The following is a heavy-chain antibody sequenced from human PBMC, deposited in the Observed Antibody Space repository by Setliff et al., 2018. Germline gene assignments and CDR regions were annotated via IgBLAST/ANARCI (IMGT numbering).Heavy chain of an antibody. Sequence: SETLSLTCTVSGGSISSSSYDWGWIRQPPGKGLEWIGSIYYSGSTYYNPSLKSRVTISVDTSKNQFSLKLSSVTAADTAVYYCARVRRVVIAYYYYMDVWGKGATVTVSS. CDR2: IYYSGST. D-gene: IGHD2-21*01. CDR1: GGSISSSSYD. J-gene: IGHJ6*03. V-gene: IGHV4-39*07. CDR3: ARVRRVVIAYYYYMDV.